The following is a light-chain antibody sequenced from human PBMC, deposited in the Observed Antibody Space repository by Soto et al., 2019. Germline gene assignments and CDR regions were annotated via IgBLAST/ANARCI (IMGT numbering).Light chain of an antibody. CDR2: AAS. CDR3: QQYGSSSIT. CDR1: QSVSSSY. J-gene: IGKJ5*01. Sequence: EIVLTQSPGTLSLSPGERATLSCRASQSVSSSYLAWYQQKPGQAPRLLIYAASIRATDIPDRLSGSGSGTDFTLTISRLEPEDFAVFYCQQYGSSSITFGQGTRLEIK. V-gene: IGKV3-20*01.